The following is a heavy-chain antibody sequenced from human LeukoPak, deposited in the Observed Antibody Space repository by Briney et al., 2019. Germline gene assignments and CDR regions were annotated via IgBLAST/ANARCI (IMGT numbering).Heavy chain of an antibody. CDR2: INTSGST. CDR3: ARMYYYDSSGYLPWLY. J-gene: IGHJ4*02. V-gene: IGHV4-4*07. Sequence: PSETLSLTCTVSSGSISSYYWSWIRQPAGKGLEWIGRINTSGSTNYNPSLKSRVTMSVDTSKNQFSLKLNSVTAADTAVYYCARMYYYDSSGYLPWLYWGQGTLVTVSS. D-gene: IGHD3-22*01. CDR1: SGSISSYY.